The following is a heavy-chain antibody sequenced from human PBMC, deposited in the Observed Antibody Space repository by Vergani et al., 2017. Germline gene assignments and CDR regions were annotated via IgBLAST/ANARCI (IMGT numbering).Heavy chain of an antibody. CDR3: SRGRGYSFGYSDY. CDR2: IRNKAYGGTT. J-gene: IGHJ4*02. CDR1: GFSFGDYA. Sequence: EVQLVESGGGLVPPGRSLRLSCAASGFSFGDYAMTWVRQAPGKGLEWVAFIRNKAYGGTTEYAASVKGRFTISRDDSKRLAYLQLSGLKNKDAAVYFCSRGRGYSFGYSDYWGQGTLVTVSS. D-gene: IGHD5-18*01. V-gene: IGHV3-49*04.